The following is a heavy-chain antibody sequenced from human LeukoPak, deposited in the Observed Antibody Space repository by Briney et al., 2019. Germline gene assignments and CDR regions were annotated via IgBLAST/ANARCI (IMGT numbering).Heavy chain of an antibody. CDR2: IKYDASST. J-gene: IGHJ4*02. Sequence: GGSLRLSCADSGFTFSSHWMHWVRQAPGKGLVWVSRIKYDASSTSYADSVKGRFTISRDNAKNTLYLQMNSLRDDDTAVYHCARDPWGIGPAFDYWGRGTLVAVSS. CDR1: GFTFSSHW. CDR3: ARDPWGIGPAFDY. D-gene: IGHD1-26*01. V-gene: IGHV3-74*01.